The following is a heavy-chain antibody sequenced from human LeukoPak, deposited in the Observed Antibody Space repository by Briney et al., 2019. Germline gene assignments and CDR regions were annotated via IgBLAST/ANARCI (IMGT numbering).Heavy chain of an antibody. D-gene: IGHD1-26*01. Sequence: GGSLRLSCAASGFTVRSNYMSWVRQAPGKGLEWVSVIYSGGSTYYADSVKGRFTISRDNSKNTLYLQMNSLRAEDTAVYYCARSIVGAIHDAFDIWGQGTRVTVSS. V-gene: IGHV3-53*01. CDR1: GFTVRSNY. CDR2: IYSGGST. CDR3: ARSIVGAIHDAFDI. J-gene: IGHJ3*02.